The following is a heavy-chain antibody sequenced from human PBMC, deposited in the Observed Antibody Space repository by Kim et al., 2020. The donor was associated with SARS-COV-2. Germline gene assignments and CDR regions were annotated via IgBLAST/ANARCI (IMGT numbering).Heavy chain of an antibody. Sequence: SETLSLTCAVYGGSFSGYYWSWIRQPPGKGLEWIGEINHSGSTNYNPSLKSRVTISVDTSKNQFSLKLSSVTAADTAVYYCARAQYSSSWYGGKYYFDY. CDR1: GGSFSGYY. CDR2: INHSGST. V-gene: IGHV4-34*01. J-gene: IGHJ4*01. CDR3: ARAQYSSSWYGGKYYFDY. D-gene: IGHD6-13*01.